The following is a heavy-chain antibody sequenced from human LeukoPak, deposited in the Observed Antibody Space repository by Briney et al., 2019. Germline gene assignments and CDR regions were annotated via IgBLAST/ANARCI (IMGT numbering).Heavy chain of an antibody. CDR3: ARTLTYSSRSIPHH. J-gene: IGHJ1*01. CDR2: IYYSGST. V-gene: IGHV4-59*08. CDR1: GGSISSYY. D-gene: IGHD6-13*01. Sequence: SETLSLTCTVSGGSISSYYWSWLRQPPGKGLEWIGYIYYSGSTNYNPSLKSRVTISENTSKNQFSLKLSSVTAADPAVYYCARTLTYSSRSIPHHWRQGTLVPVPS.